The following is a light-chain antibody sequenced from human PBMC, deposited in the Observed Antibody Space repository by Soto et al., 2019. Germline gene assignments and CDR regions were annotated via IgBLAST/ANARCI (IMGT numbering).Light chain of an antibody. V-gene: IGLV2-14*03. CDR3: TSFTDSSTPVV. CDR1: SRDVGYYNY. J-gene: IGLJ2*01. CDR2: DVS. Sequence: QSARTQPASVSGSPGQSITISCTGTSRDVGYYNYVSWYQQHPGKAPKLMIYDVSNRPSGVSNRFSGSKSGNTASLTISGLQAEDEADYYCTSFTDSSTPVVFGGGTQLTVL.